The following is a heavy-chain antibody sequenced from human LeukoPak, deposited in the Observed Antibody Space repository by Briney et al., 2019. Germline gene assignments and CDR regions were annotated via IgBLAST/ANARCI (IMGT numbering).Heavy chain of an antibody. V-gene: IGHV3-49*04. J-gene: IGHJ4*02. CDR1: GFTFGDYA. CDR3: ARGTFYDIFTGYTFDY. D-gene: IGHD3-9*01. Sequence: PGRSLRLSCTTSGFTFGDYAMSWVRQAPGKGLEWVAFVRTKANGGTTDYAASVKGRFTISRDDSKRIAYLQMNSLKTEDTAMYYCARGTFYDIFTGYTFDYWGQGTLVTVSS. CDR2: VRTKANGGTT.